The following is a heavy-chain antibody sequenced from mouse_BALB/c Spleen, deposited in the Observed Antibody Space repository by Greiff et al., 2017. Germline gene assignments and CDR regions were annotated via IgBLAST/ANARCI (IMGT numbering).Heavy chain of an antibody. D-gene: IGHD1-1*01. CDR3: ARLALLRDRYFDV. CDR1: GFTFSSYT. J-gene: IGHJ1*01. CDR2: ISNGGGST. Sequence: EVKLMESGGGLVQPGGSLKLSCAASGFTFSSYTMSWVRQTPEKRLEWVAYISNGGGSTYYPDTVKGRFTISRDNAKNTLYLQMSSLKSEDTAMYYCARLALLRDRYFDVWGAGTTVTVSS. V-gene: IGHV5-12-2*01.